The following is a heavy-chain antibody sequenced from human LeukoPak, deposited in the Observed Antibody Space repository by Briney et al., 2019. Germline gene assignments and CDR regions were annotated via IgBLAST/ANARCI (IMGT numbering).Heavy chain of an antibody. CDR3: ARDYGGNSITFGI. Sequence: SETLSLTCTVSGGSISSYYWSWIRQPPGKGLEWIGYIAYSGSTIYNPSLKSRVTITLDTSKNLFSLNLTSVTAADTAVYYCARDYGGNSITFGIWGQGTMVTVSS. V-gene: IGHV4-59*01. D-gene: IGHD4-23*01. CDR2: IAYSGST. J-gene: IGHJ3*02. CDR1: GGSISSYY.